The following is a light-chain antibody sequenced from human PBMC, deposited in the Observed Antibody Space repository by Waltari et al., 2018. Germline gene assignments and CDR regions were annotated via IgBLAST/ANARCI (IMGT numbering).Light chain of an antibody. Sequence: CRTSQTVRTPYLACYQQKPGQTPTLLIDGASSRATGIPDRFIGIGSETDFSLTISSLEPEDFAVYYCQQYDISPLTFGGGTKVEIK. CDR3: QQYDISPLT. CDR1: QTVRTPY. J-gene: IGKJ4*01. CDR2: GAS. V-gene: IGKV3-20*01.